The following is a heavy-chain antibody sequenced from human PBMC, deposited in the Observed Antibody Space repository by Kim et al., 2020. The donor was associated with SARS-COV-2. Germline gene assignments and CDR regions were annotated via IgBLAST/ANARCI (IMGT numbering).Heavy chain of an antibody. V-gene: IGHV3-74*01. CDR2: VGGDGGSS. CDR3: TSIFEY. J-gene: IGHJ4*02. D-gene: IGHD3-3*02. CDR1: GFTFTNYW. Sequence: GGSLRLSCTASGFTFTNYWIHWVRQIPGKGPVWISSVGGDGGSSYYAGSVKGRFTTSRDNAKSMVYLQMNSLRVDDTAIYYFTSIFEYWGQGALVIVSP.